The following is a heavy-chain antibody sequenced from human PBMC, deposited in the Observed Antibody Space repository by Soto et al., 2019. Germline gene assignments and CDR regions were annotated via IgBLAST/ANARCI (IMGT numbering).Heavy chain of an antibody. CDR1: GFTVSSNY. CDR3: AREPEPAGTTPYGMDV. J-gene: IGHJ6*02. CDR2: IYSGGST. Sequence: EVQLVESGGGLVQPGGSLRLSCAASGFTVSSNYMSWVRQAPGKGLEWVSVIYSGGSTYYADSVKGRFTISRHNSKNTLYLQMNRLRAEDTAVYYCAREPEPAGTTPYGMDVWGQGTTVTGSS. D-gene: IGHD4-17*01. V-gene: IGHV3-53*04.